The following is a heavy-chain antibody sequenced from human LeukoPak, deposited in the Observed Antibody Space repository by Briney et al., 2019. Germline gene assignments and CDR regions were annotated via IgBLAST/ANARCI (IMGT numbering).Heavy chain of an antibody. CDR2: IYYSGST. Sequence: SETLSLTCTVSGGSISIISDYWGWIRQPPGKGLEWIGSIYYSGSTYYSPSLKSRVTISVDTSKNQFSLKLSSVTAADTAVYYCARRVGARRGNFDYWGQGTLVTVSS. V-gene: IGHV4-39*01. J-gene: IGHJ4*02. CDR1: GGSISIISDY. D-gene: IGHD1-26*01. CDR3: ARRVGARRGNFDY.